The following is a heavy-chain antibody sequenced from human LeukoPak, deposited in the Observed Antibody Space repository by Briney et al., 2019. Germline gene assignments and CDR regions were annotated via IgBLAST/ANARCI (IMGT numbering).Heavy chain of an antibody. Sequence: GGSLRLSCAASGFTFSSYGMHWVRQAPGKGLEWVAVISYDGSNKYYADSVKGRFTISRDNSKNTLYLQMNSLRAEDTAVYYCAKGSYGGNPTGAFDIWGQGTMVTVSS. CDR3: AKGSYGGNPTGAFDI. CDR2: ISYDGSNK. J-gene: IGHJ3*02. V-gene: IGHV3-30*18. CDR1: GFTFSSYG. D-gene: IGHD4-23*01.